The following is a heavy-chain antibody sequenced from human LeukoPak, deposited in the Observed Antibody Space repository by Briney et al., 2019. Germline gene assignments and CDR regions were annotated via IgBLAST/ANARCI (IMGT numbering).Heavy chain of an antibody. D-gene: IGHD3-22*01. V-gene: IGHV3-23*01. CDR3: AKGTMISIVMAGNGRIDY. CDR2: IGGSDGRT. CDR1: GFTFSTYA. Sequence: GGSLRLSCAASGFTFSTYAMSWVRQAPGKGLEWVSLIGGSDGRTRYADAVKGRFTISRDNSKNTLYLQMNSLRAEDTAVYYCAKGTMISIVMAGNGRIDYWGQGTLVTVSS. J-gene: IGHJ4*02.